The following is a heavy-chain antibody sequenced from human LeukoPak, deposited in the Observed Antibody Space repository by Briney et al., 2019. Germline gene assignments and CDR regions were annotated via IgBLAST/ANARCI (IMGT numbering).Heavy chain of an antibody. J-gene: IGHJ3*02. D-gene: IGHD6-13*01. CDR1: RFTFSSYG. V-gene: IGHV3-30*18. CDR2: ISYDGSNK. Sequence: GGSLTLSCAASRFTFSSYGMQWVRQAPGKGREWVAVISYDGSNKYYADSVKGRFTISRDNSKNTLYMQMSSLRAEDTAVYYCAKDSSSRSDFDIWGQGTMVTVSS. CDR3: AKDSSSRSDFDI.